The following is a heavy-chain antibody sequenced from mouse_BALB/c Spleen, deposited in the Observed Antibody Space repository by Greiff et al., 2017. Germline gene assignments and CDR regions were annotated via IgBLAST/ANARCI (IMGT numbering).Heavy chain of an antibody. CDR2: IDPENGDT. CDR1: GFNIKDYY. J-gene: IGHJ2*01. V-gene: IGHV14-4*02. CDR3: NGGDFDY. Sequence: VQLQQSGAELVRSGASVKLSCTASGFNIKDYYMHWVQQRPEQGLEWIGWIDPENGDTEYAPKFQGKATMTADTSSNTAYLQLSSLTSEDTAVYYCNGGDFDYWGQGTTLTVSS.